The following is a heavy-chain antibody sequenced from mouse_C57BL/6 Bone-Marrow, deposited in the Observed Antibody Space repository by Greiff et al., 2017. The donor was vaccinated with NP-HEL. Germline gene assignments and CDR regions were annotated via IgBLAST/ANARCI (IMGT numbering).Heavy chain of an antibody. V-gene: IGHV1-72*01. J-gene: IGHJ1*03. CDR3: AGYYYGSRGWYFDV. CDR2: IDPNSGGT. CDR1: GYTFTSYW. Sequence: QVQLQQPGADLVKPGASVKLSCKASGYTFTSYWMHWVKQRPGRGLEWIGRIDPNSGGTKFNEKFKTKATLTVAKPSSTAYMQLISLTSEDSAVYYCAGYYYGSRGWYFDVWGTGTTVTVSS. D-gene: IGHD1-1*01.